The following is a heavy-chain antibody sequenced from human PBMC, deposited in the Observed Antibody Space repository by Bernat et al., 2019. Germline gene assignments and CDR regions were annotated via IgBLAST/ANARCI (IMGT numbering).Heavy chain of an antibody. CDR3: ARGWGTIFGVVY. D-gene: IGHD3-3*01. CDR2: ISYDGSNK. CDR1: GFTFSSYA. J-gene: IGHJ4*02. V-gene: IGHV3-30*04. Sequence: QVQLVESGGGVVQPGRSLRLSCAASGFTFSSYAMHWVRQAPGKGLEWVAVISYDGSNKYYADSVKGRFTISRDNSKNTLYLQMNSLRAEDMAVYYCARGWGTIFGVVYWGQGTLVTVSS.